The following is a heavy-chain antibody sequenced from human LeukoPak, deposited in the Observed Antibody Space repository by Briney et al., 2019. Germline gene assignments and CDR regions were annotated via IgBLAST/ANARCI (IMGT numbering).Heavy chain of an antibody. CDR2: IGITGSTI. D-gene: IGHD3-22*01. J-gene: IGHJ4*02. Sequence: GGSLRLSCAASGFTFSSYAMSWVRQAPGKGLEWVSYIGITGSTIYLADSVKGRFTISRDNAKYSLYLQMNSLRDEDTAVYYCARAIYDSSGSGDYWGQGTLVTVSS. V-gene: IGHV3-48*02. CDR3: ARAIYDSSGSGDY. CDR1: GFTFSSYA.